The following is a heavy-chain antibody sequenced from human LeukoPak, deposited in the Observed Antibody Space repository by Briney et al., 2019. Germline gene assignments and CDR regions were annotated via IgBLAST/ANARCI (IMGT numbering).Heavy chain of an antibody. CDR1: GFTVGKNY. Sequence: GGSLRLSCTVSGFTVGKNYRSWVGQPPGKGLEWVALMYSRGSSHYADSVRGRFTISRDSSKNTVYLQMNSLAAEDTAVYYCARGQIVGVQGDFWGQGTLVTVSS. D-gene: IGHD1-26*01. CDR3: ARGQIVGVQGDF. J-gene: IGHJ4*02. V-gene: IGHV3-66*02. CDR2: MYSRGSS.